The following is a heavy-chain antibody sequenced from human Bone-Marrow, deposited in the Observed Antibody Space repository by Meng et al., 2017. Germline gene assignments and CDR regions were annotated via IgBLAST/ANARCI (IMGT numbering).Heavy chain of an antibody. V-gene: IGHV3-30*01. CDR2: ISYHGSDK. J-gene: IGHJ4*02. CDR1: ELTSSSCG. Sequence: QVQLVECGGGVVQPGMSLRLVCVASELTSSSCGMHWVRQAPGKGLEWVTFISYHGSDKNYADSVKGRFTISRDNSKNTLYLQMNSLRAEDTAVYYCARDRGGIDYWGQGTLVTVSS. CDR3: ARDRGGIDY. D-gene: IGHD2-15*01.